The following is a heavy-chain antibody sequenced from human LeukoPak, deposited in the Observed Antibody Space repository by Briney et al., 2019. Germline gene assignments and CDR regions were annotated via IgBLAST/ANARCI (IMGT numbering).Heavy chain of an antibody. CDR1: GFIFSTYS. CDR3: ARGLRDVVVVTGDAYFDS. Sequence: GGSLRLSCTGSGFIFSTYSMNWVRQAPGKGLEWLSYISGRGNTAYYADSVKGRFTISRDNAKNSVFLQMNRLRADDTAVYYCARGLRDVVVVTGDAYFDSWGQGTLVTVSS. CDR2: ISGRGNTA. J-gene: IGHJ4*02. D-gene: IGHD2-2*01. V-gene: IGHV3-48*01.